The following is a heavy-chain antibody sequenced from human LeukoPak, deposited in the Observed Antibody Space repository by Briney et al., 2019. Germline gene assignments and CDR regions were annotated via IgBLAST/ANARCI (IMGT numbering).Heavy chain of an antibody. V-gene: IGHV1-18*01. CDR2: ISAFNGNT. D-gene: IGHD3-16*01. CDR1: GGTFSSYA. CDR3: ARDRLGGEDDAFDI. Sequence: GASVKVSCKASGGTFSSYAISWVRQAPGQGLEWMGWISAFNGNTNYAQKLQGRVTMTTDTPTSTAYMELRSLRSDDTAVYYCARDRLGGEDDAFDIWGQGTMVTVSS. J-gene: IGHJ3*02.